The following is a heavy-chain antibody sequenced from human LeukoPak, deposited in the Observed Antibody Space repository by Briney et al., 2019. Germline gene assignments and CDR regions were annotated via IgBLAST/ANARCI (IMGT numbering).Heavy chain of an antibody. V-gene: IGHV3-23*01. J-gene: IGHJ4*02. Sequence: GGSLRLSCAASGFTFSSYGMSWVRQAPGKGLEWVSAISGSGGSTYYADSVKGRFTISRDNSKNTLYLQMNSLRAEDTAVYYCANDRTYYYDSSGFRGRASPHPGFYWGQGTLVTVSS. CDR2: ISGSGGST. CDR1: GFTFSSYG. D-gene: IGHD3-22*01. CDR3: ANDRTYYYDSSGFRGRASPHPGFY.